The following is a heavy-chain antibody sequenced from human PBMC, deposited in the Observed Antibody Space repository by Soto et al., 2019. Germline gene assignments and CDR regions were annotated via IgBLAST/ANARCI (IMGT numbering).Heavy chain of an antibody. CDR2: IYYSGST. Sequence: PSETLSLTCTVSGGSISSYYWSWIRQPPGKGLEWIGYIYYSGSTNYNPSLKSRVTISVDTSKNQFSLKLSSVTAADTAVYYCAPSHTGYSSSCYAEGFDYWGQGILVTVSS. CDR3: APSHTGYSSSCYAEGFDY. V-gene: IGHV4-59*08. J-gene: IGHJ4*02. CDR1: GGSISSYY. D-gene: IGHD6-13*01.